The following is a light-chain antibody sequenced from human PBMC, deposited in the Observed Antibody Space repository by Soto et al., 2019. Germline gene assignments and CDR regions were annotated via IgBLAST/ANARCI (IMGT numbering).Light chain of an antibody. Sequence: QSALTQPASVSGSPGQSITISCTGTSSDVGTYNLVSWYQQYPGKAPKLLIYEVSQWPSGISDRFSGSKSGNTASLTISGVQAEDEADYYCCPYSGSSWGYVFGTGTKVTVL. CDR2: EVS. V-gene: IGLV2-23*02. CDR3: CPYSGSSWGYV. CDR1: SSDVGTYNL. J-gene: IGLJ1*01.